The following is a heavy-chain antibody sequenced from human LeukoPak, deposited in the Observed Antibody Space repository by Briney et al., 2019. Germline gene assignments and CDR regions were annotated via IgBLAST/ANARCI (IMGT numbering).Heavy chain of an antibody. J-gene: IGHJ4*02. V-gene: IGHV4-34*01. CDR2: INHSGST. D-gene: IGHD5-18*01. CDR3: ARGRGYSYGYSDY. Sequence: PSETLSLICAVYGGSFSGYYWSWIRQPPGKGLEWIGEINHSGSTNYNPSLKSRVTISVDTSKNQFSLKLSSVTAADTAVYYCARGRGYSYGYSDYWGQGTLVTVSS. CDR1: GGSFSGYY.